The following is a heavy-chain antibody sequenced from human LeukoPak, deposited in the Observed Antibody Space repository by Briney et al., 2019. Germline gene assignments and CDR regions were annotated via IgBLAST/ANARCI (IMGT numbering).Heavy chain of an antibody. Sequence: ASVTVTCKASGCTFTDYYWHWVRQPPGQGLEWMACIYPNSGYTNYAHKFHGRVSVTSATSISTVYMDLSRLTSDDAGVYCCARDRSRVLDFWGQGTLVTVSS. D-gene: IGHD1-1*01. CDR2: IYPNSGYT. J-gene: IGHJ4*02. CDR1: GCTFTDYY. V-gene: IGHV1-2*02. CDR3: ARDRSRVLDF.